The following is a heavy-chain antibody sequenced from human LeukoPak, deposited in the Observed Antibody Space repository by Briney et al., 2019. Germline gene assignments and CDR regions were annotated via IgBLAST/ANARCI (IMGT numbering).Heavy chain of an antibody. D-gene: IGHD6-25*01. Sequence: PSETLSLTCTVSGGSISSGSYYWSWIRQPAGKGLEWIGRIYISERTNYNPSLKSRVTISVDTSKNQFSLKLSSVTAADTAVYYCARDLAGYYFDYWGQGTLVTVSS. CDR3: ARDLAGYYFDY. V-gene: IGHV4-61*02. J-gene: IGHJ4*02. CDR2: IYISERT. CDR1: GGSISSGSYY.